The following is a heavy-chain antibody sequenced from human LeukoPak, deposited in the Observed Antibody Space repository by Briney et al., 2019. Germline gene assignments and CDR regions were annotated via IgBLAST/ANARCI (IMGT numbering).Heavy chain of an antibody. Sequence: GGSLRLSCAASGFTFSSYAMSWVRQAPGKGLEWVSAISGSATTTYYADSVKGRFTISRDNSKNTLYLQMNSLRAEDTAVYYCARLYSYYDYWGQGTLVTVSS. D-gene: IGHD1-26*01. V-gene: IGHV3-23*01. CDR1: GFTFSSYA. CDR2: ISGSATTT. CDR3: ARLYSYYDY. J-gene: IGHJ4*02.